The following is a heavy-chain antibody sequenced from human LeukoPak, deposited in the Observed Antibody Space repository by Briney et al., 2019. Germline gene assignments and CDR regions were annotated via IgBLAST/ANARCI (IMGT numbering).Heavy chain of an antibody. Sequence: LAGGSLRLSCAASGFTFSSYAMTWVRQAPGKGLEWVSAISGSGDSTYYADSVKGRFTISRDNSKNTLYLQMNSLRAEDTAVYYCAKGQRGYSDYFDYWGQGTLVTVSS. V-gene: IGHV3-23*01. CDR3: AKGQRGYSDYFDY. J-gene: IGHJ4*02. CDR1: GFTFSSYA. D-gene: IGHD3-22*01. CDR2: ISGSGDST.